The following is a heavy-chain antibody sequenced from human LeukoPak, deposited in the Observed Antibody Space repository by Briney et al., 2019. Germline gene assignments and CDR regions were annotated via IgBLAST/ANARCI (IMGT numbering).Heavy chain of an antibody. D-gene: IGHD3-16*02. CDR2: IYTSGST. CDR1: GGSISSYY. V-gene: IGHV4-4*07. J-gene: IGHJ6*03. CDR3: AGSPTLSQSYYYYCMDV. Sequence: SETLSLTCTVSGGSISSYYWSWSRQPAGKGLEGIGRIYTSGSTNYNPSLKSRVTMSVDTSKNQFSLRLSSVTAEDPAVYYCAGSPTLSQSYYYYCMDVWGKGTTVTISS.